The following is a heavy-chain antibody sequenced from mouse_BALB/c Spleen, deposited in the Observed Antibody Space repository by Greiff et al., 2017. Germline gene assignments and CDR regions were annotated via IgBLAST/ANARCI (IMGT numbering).Heavy chain of an antibody. V-gene: IGHV3-2*02. CDR1: GYSITSDYA. J-gene: IGHJ4*01. Sequence: EVKLQESGPGVVKPSQSLSLTCTVTGYSITSDYAWNWIRQFPGNKLEWMGYISYSGSTSYNPSLKSRISITRDTSKNQFFLQLNSVTTEDTATYYCARDGYYAMDYWGQGTSVTVSS. D-gene: IGHD2-3*01. CDR3: ARDGYYAMDY. CDR2: ISYSGST.